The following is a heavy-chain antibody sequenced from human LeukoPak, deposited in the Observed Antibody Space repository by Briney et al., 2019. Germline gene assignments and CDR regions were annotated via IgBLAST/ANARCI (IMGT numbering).Heavy chain of an antibody. J-gene: IGHJ4*02. CDR3: ARDGCYDFYYFDY. Sequence: ASVKVSCKASGYPFSTYGIIWVRQAPGHGLEWMGWISAYNGDTKYAQKVQGRVTMTTDTSTSTAYMELRSLRSDDTAVYYCARDGCYDFYYFDYCGQGTLVTVSS. V-gene: IGHV1-18*01. D-gene: IGHD5-12*01. CDR1: GYPFSTYG. CDR2: ISAYNGDT.